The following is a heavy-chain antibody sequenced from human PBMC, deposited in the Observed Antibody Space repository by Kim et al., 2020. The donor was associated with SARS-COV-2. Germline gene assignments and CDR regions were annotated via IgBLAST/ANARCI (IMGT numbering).Heavy chain of an antibody. CDR2: ISSSSSYI. V-gene: IGHV3-21*01. CDR3: ARDQLDYGGSIGY. CDR1: GFTFSSYS. D-gene: IGHD4-17*01. Sequence: GGSLRLSCAASGFTFSSYSMNWVRQAPGKGLEWVSSISSSSSYIYYADSVKGRFTISRDNAKNSLYLQMNSLRAEDTAVYYCARDQLDYGGSIGYWGQGTLVTVSS. J-gene: IGHJ4*02.